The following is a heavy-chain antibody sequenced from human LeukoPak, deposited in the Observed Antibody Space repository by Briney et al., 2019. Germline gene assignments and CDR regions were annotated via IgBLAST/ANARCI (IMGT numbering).Heavy chain of an antibody. J-gene: IGHJ4*02. CDR1: GFTFDDYG. CDR2: INWNGGST. D-gene: IGHD2-8*02. CDR3: ARDFSASWYWDY. Sequence: GGSLRLSCAVSGFTFDDYGMSWVRQAPGKGLEWVSGINWNGGSTGYADSVKGRFTISRDNAKNSLYLQMNSLRAEDTALYYCARDFSASWYWDYWGQGTLVTVSS. V-gene: IGHV3-20*04.